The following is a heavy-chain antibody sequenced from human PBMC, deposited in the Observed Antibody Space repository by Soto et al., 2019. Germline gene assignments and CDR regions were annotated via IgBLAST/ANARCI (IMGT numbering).Heavy chain of an antibody. CDR3: VGGFPWVGFDY. CDR1: GNSIRTSFYY. CDR2: IHYSGSA. D-gene: IGHD2-15*01. Sequence: SETLYLTYSVSGNSIRTSFYYWGWIRQPPGKGLEWIGNIHYSGSASYSPSLKSRVTISVGTSKNQFSLNLTSVTAADTAVYICVGGFPWVGFDYWGQG. J-gene: IGHJ4*02. V-gene: IGHV4-39*01.